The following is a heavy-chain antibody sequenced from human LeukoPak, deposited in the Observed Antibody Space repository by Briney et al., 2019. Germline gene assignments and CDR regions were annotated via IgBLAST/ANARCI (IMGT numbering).Heavy chain of an antibody. V-gene: IGHV3-9*01. D-gene: IGHD5-12*01. J-gene: IGHJ4*02. Sequence: PGGSLRLSCAASGFTFNEYAMHWVRQAPGKGLEWVSSTNWNSGSIGYADSVKGRFTISRDNAKRSLYLQMNSLRAENTALYYCAKDRRGYDEAFDYWGQGTLVTVSS. CDR3: AKDRRGYDEAFDY. CDR2: TNWNSGSI. CDR1: GFTFNEYA.